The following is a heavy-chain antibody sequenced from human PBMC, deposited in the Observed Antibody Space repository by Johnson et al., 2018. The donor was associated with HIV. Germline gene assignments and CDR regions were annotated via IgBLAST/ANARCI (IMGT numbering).Heavy chain of an antibody. Sequence: QVQLVESGGGVVQPGRSLRLSCAASGFTFSSYAMHWVRQAPGTGLEWVAVISYDGRNKYYADSVKGRFTISRDNSKNTLYLQMNSLRAEDTAVYYCARGEGGTYLPDAFDIWGQGTMVTVSS. CDR1: GFTFSSYA. CDR2: ISYDGRNK. CDR3: ARGEGGTYLPDAFDI. V-gene: IGHV3-30*04. J-gene: IGHJ3*02. D-gene: IGHD1-26*01.